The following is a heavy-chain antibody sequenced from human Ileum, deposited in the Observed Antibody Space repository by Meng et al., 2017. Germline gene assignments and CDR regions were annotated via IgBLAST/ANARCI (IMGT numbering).Heavy chain of an antibody. CDR2: INGGNGKT. CDR3: ARDVVVPAALTVRIDY. V-gene: IGHV1-3*01. CDR1: GYTFTSYA. D-gene: IGHD2-2*01. J-gene: IGHJ4*02. Sequence: LVQSGAVVKNAWAPVKVPCKASGYTFTSYAIHWVRQAPGQRLEWMGWINGGNGKTKYSQKFQGRVTITRDTSASTAYMELSSLRSEDTAVYYCARDVVVPAALTVRIDYWGQGTLVTVSS.